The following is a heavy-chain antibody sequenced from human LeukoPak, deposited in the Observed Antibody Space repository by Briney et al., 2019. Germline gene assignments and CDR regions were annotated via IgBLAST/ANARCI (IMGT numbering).Heavy chain of an antibody. CDR2: INPSGGST. CDR3: AREMYYYDSSGYSGTFDI. Sequence: ASVKVSCKASGYTFTSYYMHWVRQAPGQGLEWMGLINPSGGSTSYAQKFQGRVTMTRDTSTSTVYMELSSLRSEDTAVYYCAREMYYYDSSGYSGTFDIWGQGTMVTVSS. D-gene: IGHD3-22*01. J-gene: IGHJ3*02. V-gene: IGHV1-46*01. CDR1: GYTFTSYY.